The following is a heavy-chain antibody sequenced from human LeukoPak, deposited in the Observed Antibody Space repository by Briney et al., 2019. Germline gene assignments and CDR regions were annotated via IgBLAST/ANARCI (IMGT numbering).Heavy chain of an antibody. D-gene: IGHD6-6*01. CDR2: ISSSSRTI. J-gene: IGHJ4*02. CDR1: GFTFSSYS. Sequence: GGSLRLSCAASGFTFSSYSMNWVRQAPGKGLEWLSYISSSSRTIYYVDSVRGRFTVSRDNAKDSLYLQLNSLRAEDTAVYYCARWSQFGSSSVGAHHFDHWGQGTLVTFSS. V-gene: IGHV3-48*01. CDR3: ARWSQFGSSSVGAHHFDH.